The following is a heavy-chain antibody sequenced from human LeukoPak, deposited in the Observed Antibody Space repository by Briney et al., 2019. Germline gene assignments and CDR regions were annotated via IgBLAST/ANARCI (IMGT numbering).Heavy chain of an antibody. V-gene: IGHV3-21*01. J-gene: IGHJ4*02. CDR3: ARLLGGHSSGWSAFDY. CDR2: ISSSSSYI. Sequence: GGSLRPSCAASGFTFSSYSMNWVRQAPGKGLEWVSSISSSSSYIYYADSVKGRFTISRDNAKNSLYLQMNSLRAEDTAVYYCARLLGGHSSGWSAFDYWGQGTLVTVSS. D-gene: IGHD6-19*01. CDR1: GFTFSSYS.